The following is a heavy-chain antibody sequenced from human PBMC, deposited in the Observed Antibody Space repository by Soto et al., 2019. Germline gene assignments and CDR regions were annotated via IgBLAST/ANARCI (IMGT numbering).Heavy chain of an antibody. Sequence: QITLKESGPTLVKPTQTLTLTCTFSGFSLSTSGVGVGWIRQPPGKALEWLAVIYRDDDKRYSPSLESRLTITRDTSNNQVVLTMTNMDPVDTATYFCARRSVVYSNHLFNWFDPWGQGTLVTVSS. CDR2: IYRDDDK. D-gene: IGHD4-4*01. CDR1: GFSLSTSGVG. V-gene: IGHV2-5*02. J-gene: IGHJ5*02. CDR3: ARRSVVYSNHLFNWFDP.